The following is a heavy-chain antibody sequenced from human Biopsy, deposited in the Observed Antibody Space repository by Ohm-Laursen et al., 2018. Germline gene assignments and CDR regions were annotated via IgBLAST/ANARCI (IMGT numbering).Heavy chain of an antibody. CDR2: IIAVSGLV. V-gene: IGHV1-69*17. J-gene: IGHJ4*02. CDR1: GGTFSNYA. CDR3: ATPFQYYDSWGGYPPFDH. D-gene: IGHD3-3*01. Sequence: SSVKVSCNVSGGTFSNYAISWVRQAPGEGLEWMGGIIAVSGLVNYAPKFQGRVSITADKSTTTAYMELSNLKSEDTAVYYCATPFQYYDSWGGYPPFDHWGQGTLVTVSS.